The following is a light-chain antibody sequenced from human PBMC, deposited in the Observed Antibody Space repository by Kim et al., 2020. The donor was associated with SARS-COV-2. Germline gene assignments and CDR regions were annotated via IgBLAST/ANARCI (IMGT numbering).Light chain of an antibody. CDR3: SSYTTSASFV. CDR2: GVS. CDR1: SSDVGGYSK. Sequence: TIAYCGTSSDVGGYSKVYWYQQPPGEAPMLIIYGVSNQPSGGSNLFSGSKSSNTATLTISGHQAEDEADYYYSSYTTSASFVFGGGTQLTVL. J-gene: IGLJ2*01. V-gene: IGLV2-14*03.